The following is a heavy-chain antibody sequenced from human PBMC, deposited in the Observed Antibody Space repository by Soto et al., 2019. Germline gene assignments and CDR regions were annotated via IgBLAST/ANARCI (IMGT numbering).Heavy chain of an antibody. CDR2: IYGGGTT. CDR3: ARGGSGNYYYYYAMDV. D-gene: IGHD1-26*01. V-gene: IGHV3-53*01. J-gene: IGHJ6*02. Sequence: GGSLRLSCAASGFAVSSKYMTWVRQAPGKGLEWVSVIYGGGTTYYADSVKGRFTISRDTSKNTLYLQMNSLRAEDTAVYYCARGGSGNYYYYYAMDVWGQGTTVTVSS. CDR1: GFAVSSKY.